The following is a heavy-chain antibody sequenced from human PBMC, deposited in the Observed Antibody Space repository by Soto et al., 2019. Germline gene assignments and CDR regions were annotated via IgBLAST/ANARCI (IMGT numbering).Heavy chain of an antibody. D-gene: IGHD3-22*01. CDR1: GGSISSGGYY. J-gene: IGHJ4*02. CDR3: ATDSSDYKGSVY. Sequence: QVQLQESGPGLVKPSQTLSLTCTVSGGSISSGGYYWSWIRQQPGKGLEWIGYIYYSGSTYYNQSLKSRVSISVDTSKNQFSLKLSSVTAADTAVYYCATDSSDYKGSVYWGQGTLVTVSS. V-gene: IGHV4-31*03. CDR2: IYYSGST.